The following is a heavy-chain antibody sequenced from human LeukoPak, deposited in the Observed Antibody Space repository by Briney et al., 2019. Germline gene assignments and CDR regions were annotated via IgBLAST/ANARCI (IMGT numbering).Heavy chain of an antibody. CDR3: ARDRPVLRFLEWLLNDAFDI. Sequence: GASVKVSCKASGYTFTGYYMHWVRQAPGQGLEWMGRINPNSGGTNYAQKLQGRVTMTTDTSTRTAYMELRSLRSDDTAVYYCARDRPVLRFLEWLLNDAFDIWGQGTMVTVSS. D-gene: IGHD3-3*01. V-gene: IGHV1-2*06. CDR2: INPNSGGT. J-gene: IGHJ3*02. CDR1: GYTFTGYY.